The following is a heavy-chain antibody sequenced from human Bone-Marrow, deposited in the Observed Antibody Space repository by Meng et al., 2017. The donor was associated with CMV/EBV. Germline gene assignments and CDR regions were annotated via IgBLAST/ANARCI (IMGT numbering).Heavy chain of an antibody. CDR2: IFSNDEK. V-gene: IGHV2-26*01. D-gene: IGHD3-10*01. CDR1: GFSLSNARMG. J-gene: IGHJ6*02. CDR3: ARITMVRGVIEPILYYYYGMDV. Sequence: SGPTLVKPTETLTLTCTVSGFSLSNARMGVSWIRQPPGKALEWLAHIFSNDEKSYSTSLKSRLTISKDTSKRQVVLTMTNMDPVDTATYYCARITMVRGVIEPILYYYYGMDVWGQGTTVTVSS.